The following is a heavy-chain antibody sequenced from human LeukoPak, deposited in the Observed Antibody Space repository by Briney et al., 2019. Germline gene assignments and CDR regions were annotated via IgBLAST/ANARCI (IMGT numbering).Heavy chain of an antibody. Sequence: SVKVSCKASGGTFSSYAISWVRQAPGQGLEWMGGIIPIFGTANYAQKFQGRVTITTDESTSTAYMELSSLRSEDTAVYYCARGEEGYCSSTSCLHFDYWGQGTLVTVSS. J-gene: IGHJ4*02. D-gene: IGHD2-2*01. CDR1: GGTFSSYA. CDR3: ARGEEGYCSSTSCLHFDY. CDR2: IIPIFGTA. V-gene: IGHV1-69*05.